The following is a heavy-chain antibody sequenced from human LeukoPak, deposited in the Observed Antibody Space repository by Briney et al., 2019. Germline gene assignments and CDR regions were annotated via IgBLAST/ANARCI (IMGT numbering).Heavy chain of an antibody. CDR1: GFTFSSYE. Sequence: GGSLRLSCAASGFTFSSYEMNWVRQAPGKGLEWVSYISSSGSTIYYADSVEGRFTLSRDNAKNSLYLQMNSLRAEDTAVYYCARGPPYYYDSSGYYFGAFDIWGQGTMVTVSS. J-gene: IGHJ3*02. CDR2: ISSSGSTI. CDR3: ARGPPYYYDSSGYYFGAFDI. D-gene: IGHD3-22*01. V-gene: IGHV3-48*03.